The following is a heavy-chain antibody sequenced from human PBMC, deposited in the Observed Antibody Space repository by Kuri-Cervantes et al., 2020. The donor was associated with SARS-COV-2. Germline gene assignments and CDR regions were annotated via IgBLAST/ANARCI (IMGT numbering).Heavy chain of an antibody. CDR2: ISSSSSYI. Sequence: GESLKISCAASGFTFSSYSMNWVRQAPGKGLEWVSSISSSSSYIYYADSVKGRFTISRDNAKNPLYLQMNSLRAEDTAVYYCAKDGTVYDDWLQYHFDYWGQGTLVTVSS. V-gene: IGHV3-21*01. J-gene: IGHJ4*02. CDR3: AKDGTVYDDWLQYHFDY. D-gene: IGHD5-24*01. CDR1: GFTFSSYS.